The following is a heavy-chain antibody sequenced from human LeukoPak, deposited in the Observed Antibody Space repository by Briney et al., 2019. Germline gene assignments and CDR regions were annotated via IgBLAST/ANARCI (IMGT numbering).Heavy chain of an antibody. V-gene: IGHV1-3*01. CDR3: ARGLDY. Sequence: KFQGRVTITRDTSASTAYMELSSLRSEDTALYYCARGLDYWGQGTLVTVSS. J-gene: IGHJ4*02.